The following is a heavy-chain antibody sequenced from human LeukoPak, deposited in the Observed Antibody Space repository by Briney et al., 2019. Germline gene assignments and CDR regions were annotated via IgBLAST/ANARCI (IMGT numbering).Heavy chain of an antibody. CDR3: ARARRDCSGGSCYTKPYDY. V-gene: IGHV4-34*01. D-gene: IGHD2-15*01. CDR2: INHSGST. J-gene: IGHJ4*02. Sequence: KPSETLSLTCAVYGGSFGGYYWSWIRQPPGKGLEWIGEINHSGSTNYNPSLKSRVTISVDTSKNQFSLKLSSVTAADTAVYYCARARRDCSGGSCYTKPYDYWGQGTLVTVSS. CDR1: GGSFGGYY.